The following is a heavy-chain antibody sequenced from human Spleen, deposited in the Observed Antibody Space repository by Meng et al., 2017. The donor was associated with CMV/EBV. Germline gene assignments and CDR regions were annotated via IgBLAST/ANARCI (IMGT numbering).Heavy chain of an antibody. V-gene: IGHV3-23*01. CDR2: ITATSGST. CDR3: AKAFSSSWYREYYDF. CDR1: RFTFSNFA. J-gene: IGHJ4*02. D-gene: IGHD6-13*01. Sequence: GGSLRLSCAVSRFTFSNFAMSWVRQAPGKGLEWVSAITATSGSTYHADSVKGRFTISRDNSKNTRFLQMNSLRAEDTAIYYCAKAFSSSWYREYYDFWGQGTLVTVSS.